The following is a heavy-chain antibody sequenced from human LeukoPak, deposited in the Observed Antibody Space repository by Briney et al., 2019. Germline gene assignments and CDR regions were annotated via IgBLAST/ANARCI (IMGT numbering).Heavy chain of an antibody. CDR2: ISDSGGST. V-gene: IGHV3-23*01. Sequence: GGSLRLSCAASGFTFINYGMSWVRQAPGKGLEWVSGISDSGGSTYYADSVKGRFTISRDNSKNTLYLQMKSLRAEDTAVYYCAKGGSSWVEDLDYWGQGTLLTVSS. CDR3: AKGGSSWVEDLDY. J-gene: IGHJ4*02. CDR1: GFTFINYG. D-gene: IGHD6-13*01.